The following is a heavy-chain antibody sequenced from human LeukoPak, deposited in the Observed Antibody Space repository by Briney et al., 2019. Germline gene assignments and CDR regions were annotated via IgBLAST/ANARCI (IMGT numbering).Heavy chain of an antibody. J-gene: IGHJ3*02. V-gene: IGHV3-21*01. CDR2: ISSSSSYI. CDR3: ARELKPRLAFDI. Sequence: PGGSLRLSCAASGFTFSSYSMNWVRQAPGKGLEWVSSISSSSSYIYYADSVKGRFTISRDNAKNSLYLQMNSLRAEDTAVYYCARELKPRLAFDIWGQGTMVTVSS. D-gene: IGHD2-21*01. CDR1: GFTFSSYS.